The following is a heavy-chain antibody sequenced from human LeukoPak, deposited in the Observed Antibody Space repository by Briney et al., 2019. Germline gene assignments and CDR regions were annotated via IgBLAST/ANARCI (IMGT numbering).Heavy chain of an antibody. CDR3: ARDGYSGSDAL. D-gene: IGHD5-12*01. Sequence: SETLSLTCTVSGGSISSYYWSWIRQPAGKGLEWIGRIYTSGSTNYNPSLKSRVTISVDTSQNQFYLKLSSVTAADSAVYYCARDGYSGSDALWGQGTLVTVSS. V-gene: IGHV4-4*07. J-gene: IGHJ4*02. CDR2: IYTSGST. CDR1: GGSISSYY.